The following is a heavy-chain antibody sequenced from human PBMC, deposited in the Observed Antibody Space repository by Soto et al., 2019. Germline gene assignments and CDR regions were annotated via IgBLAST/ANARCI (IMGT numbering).Heavy chain of an antibody. V-gene: IGHV1-18*04. CDR2: VTPYKADT. CDR1: GYTFSDYY. D-gene: IGHD5-12*01. Sequence: QVQLVQSGAEVRKPGASVKVSCKASGYTFSDYYIHWVRQAPGQGLEWLGRVTPYKADTNSAQNLQGRVTMATDASTNTAYLELRSLRSDDTAVYFCATDGPSNSGNLYAFDIWGQGTMVTVSA. J-gene: IGHJ3*02. CDR3: ATDGPSNSGNLYAFDI.